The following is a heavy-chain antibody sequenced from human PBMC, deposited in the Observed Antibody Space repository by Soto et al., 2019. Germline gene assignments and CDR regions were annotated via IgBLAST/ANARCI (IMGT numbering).Heavy chain of an antibody. CDR3: ARDRGGTGTTNGMDV. CDR2: ISYDGSNK. V-gene: IGHV3-30-3*01. D-gene: IGHD1-7*01. J-gene: IGHJ6*02. Sequence: QVQLVESGGGVVQPGRSLRLSCAASGFTFSSYAMHWVRQAPGKGLEGVAVISYDGSNKYYADSVKGRFTIYRDNSKSTLYLQMNSLRAEDTAVYYCARDRGGTGTTNGMDVWGQGTTVTVSS. CDR1: GFTFSSYA.